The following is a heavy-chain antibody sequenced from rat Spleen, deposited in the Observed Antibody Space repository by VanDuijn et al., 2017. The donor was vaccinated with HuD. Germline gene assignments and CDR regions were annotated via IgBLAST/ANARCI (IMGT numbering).Heavy chain of an antibody. CDR3: TRGEQLYGWFAY. CDR1: KFTFSNFP. Sequence: EVQLVESGGGLVQPGRSLKLSCAASKFTFSNFPMAWVRQAPTKGLEWVASISPSGGSTYYRDSVKGRFTVSRDNAKSTLYLQMNSLRSEDTATYYCTRGEQLYGWFAYWGQGTLVTVSS. CDR2: ISPSGGST. V-gene: IGHV5-46*01. D-gene: IGHD1-2*01. J-gene: IGHJ3*01.